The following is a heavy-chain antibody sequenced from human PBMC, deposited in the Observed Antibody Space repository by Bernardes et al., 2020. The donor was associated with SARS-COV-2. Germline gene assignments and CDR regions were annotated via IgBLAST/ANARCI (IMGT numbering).Heavy chain of an antibody. CDR3: ARSIGDDYGDYGAFDI. Sequence: GGSLRLSCAVSGFTFSSYEMNWVRQAPGKGLEWVSYISSSGSTIYYADSVKGRFTISRDNAKNSLYLQMNSLRADDTAVYYCARSIGDDYGDYGAFDIWGQGTMVTVSS. CDR1: GFTFSSYE. D-gene: IGHD4-17*01. CDR2: ISSSGSTI. J-gene: IGHJ3*02. V-gene: IGHV3-48*03.